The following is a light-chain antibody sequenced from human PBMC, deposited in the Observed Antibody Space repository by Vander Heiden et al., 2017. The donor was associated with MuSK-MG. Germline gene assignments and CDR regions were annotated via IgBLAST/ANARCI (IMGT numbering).Light chain of an antibody. CDR3: RSYTSSTSLSV. Sequence: QSALTQPASVYGSLDKSITTPCTGTTTDVGGHNYVSWYQHHPVKAPKLLIYDVSNRPSGVSNRFSGSKSGKTASLTISGLQAEDEADYYCRSYTSSTSLSVFGGGTKLTVL. J-gene: IGLJ3*02. CDR1: TTDVGGHNY. CDR2: DVS. V-gene: IGLV2-14*03.